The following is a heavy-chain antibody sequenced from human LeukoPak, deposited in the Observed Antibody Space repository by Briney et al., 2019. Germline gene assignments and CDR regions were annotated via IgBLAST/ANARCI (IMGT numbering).Heavy chain of an antibody. D-gene: IGHD4-11*01. CDR1: GFTFRSYE. CDR2: ISSGGSTM. CDR3: AVHHDYSKYGYYYGMDV. Sequence: VGSLRLSCAASGFTFRSYEMNWVRQAPGKGLEWVSYISSGGSTMYYADSVKGRFTISRDNANNSLYLQMNSLRAEDTAVYYCAVHHDYSKYGYYYGMDVWGQGTTVTVSS. V-gene: IGHV3-48*03. J-gene: IGHJ6*02.